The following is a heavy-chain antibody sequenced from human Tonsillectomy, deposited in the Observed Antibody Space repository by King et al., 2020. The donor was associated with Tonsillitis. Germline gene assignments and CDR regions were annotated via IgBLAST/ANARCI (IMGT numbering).Heavy chain of an antibody. V-gene: IGHV3-21*01. J-gene: IGHJ4*02. CDR3: TRDLPGLAIDS. D-gene: IGHD2-21*01. CDR2: ISGSGSQT. Sequence: VQLVESGGGLVKPGGSLRLSCAASGFVFSGYVMNWVRQAPGKGLEWVAYISGSGSQTSYADSLKGRFTISRDNANNSLYLQISSLRAEDTAVYYCTRDLPGLAIDSWGQGTLVTVSS. CDR1: GFVFSGYV.